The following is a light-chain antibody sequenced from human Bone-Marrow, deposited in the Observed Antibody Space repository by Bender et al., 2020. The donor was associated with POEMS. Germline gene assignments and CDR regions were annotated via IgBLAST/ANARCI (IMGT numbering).Light chain of an antibody. CDR1: SGHTDYA. J-gene: IGLJ3*02. V-gene: IGLV4-69*01. CDR2: VNSDGSH. CDR3: QTWGTGIVV. Sequence: QLVLTQSPSASASLGASVKLTCTLSSGHTDYAIAWHQHQPEVGPRYLMKVNSDGSHSKGDGFPDRFSASSSGPERYLTVTGLQAEDEAGYYCQTWGTGIVVFGGVSTLT.